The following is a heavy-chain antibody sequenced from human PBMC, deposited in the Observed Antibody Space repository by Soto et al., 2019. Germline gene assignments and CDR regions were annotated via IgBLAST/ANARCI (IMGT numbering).Heavy chain of an antibody. CDR3: ARGGHVVVVTAALDY. V-gene: IGHV1-46*01. CDR2: VNTSGGHT. Sequence: QVQLMQSGAEVKKPGASVKVSCKASGDTFTDYYIHWVRQAPGQGLEWVGTVNTSGGHTTYAQQLVGRVTMTRDPSTCTPYIELTSLTSEDTAVYYCARGGHVVVVTAALDYWGQGTLVTVSS. J-gene: IGHJ4*02. CDR1: GDTFTDYY. D-gene: IGHD2-21*02.